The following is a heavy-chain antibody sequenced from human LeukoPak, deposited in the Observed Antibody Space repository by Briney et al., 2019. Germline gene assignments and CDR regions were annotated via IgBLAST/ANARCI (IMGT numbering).Heavy chain of an antibody. J-gene: IGHJ4*02. D-gene: IGHD2-15*01. Sequence: SETLSLTCAVYGGSFSGYYWSWIRQPPGKGLEWIGEINHSGSTNYNPSLKSRVTISVDTSKNQFSLKLSSVIAADTAVYYCANQYRKGYYFDYWGQGTLVTVSS. CDR1: GGSFSGYY. CDR2: INHSGST. CDR3: ANQYRKGYYFDY. V-gene: IGHV4-34*01.